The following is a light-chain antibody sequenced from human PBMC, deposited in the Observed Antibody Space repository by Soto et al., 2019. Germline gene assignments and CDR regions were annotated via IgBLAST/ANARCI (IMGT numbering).Light chain of an antibody. J-gene: IGKJ1*01. CDR3: QQYNSYSPT. Sequence: DIQMTQSPSTLSASVGDRVTITFRASQSISSWLAWYQQKPGTAPKLLIYKASSLESGVPSRFSGSGSGTEFTLTISSLQPDDFATYYCQQYNSYSPTFGQGTKVDIK. CDR2: KAS. CDR1: QSISSW. V-gene: IGKV1-5*03.